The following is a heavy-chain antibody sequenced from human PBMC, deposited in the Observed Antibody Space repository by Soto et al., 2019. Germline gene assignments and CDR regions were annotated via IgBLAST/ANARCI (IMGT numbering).Heavy chain of an antibody. V-gene: IGHV1-3*01. D-gene: IGHD2-2*01. CDR2: IHGGNGNT. Sequence: ASVKVYCKASGYSFSSLGMHWVRQAPGQRLEWMGWIHGGNGNTKYSQKYQGRVTMTRDTSASTAYMELSSLTSEDTAVYYCTNSYCGSMSCLGNYWGQGSLVTVSS. CDR1: GYSFSSLG. J-gene: IGHJ4*02. CDR3: TNSYCGSMSCLGNY.